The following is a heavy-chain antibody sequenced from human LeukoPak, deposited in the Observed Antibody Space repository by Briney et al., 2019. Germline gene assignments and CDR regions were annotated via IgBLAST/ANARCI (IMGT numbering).Heavy chain of an antibody. CDR1: GGSISSGNYY. Sequence: PSETLSLTCTVSGGSISSGNYYWTWIRQPAGKGLEWIGRIYTSGSTEYNPSLQSRVSISVDTSKNQFSLKLSSVTAADTAVYYCASPPYYDMDVWGKGTTVTVSS. J-gene: IGHJ6*03. V-gene: IGHV4-61*02. CDR3: ASPPYYDMDV. CDR2: IYTSGST.